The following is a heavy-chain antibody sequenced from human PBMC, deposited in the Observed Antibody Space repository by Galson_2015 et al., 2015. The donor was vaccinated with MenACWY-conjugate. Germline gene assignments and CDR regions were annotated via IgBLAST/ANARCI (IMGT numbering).Heavy chain of an antibody. CDR2: INSDGRST. D-gene: IGHD1-26*01. CDR3: ARLGGNYRTSSHFGY. V-gene: IGHV3-74*01. J-gene: IGHJ4*02. Sequence: SLRLSCAASGFTFSTYWMHWVRQAPGKGLVWVSRINSDGRSTSYADSVKGRFTISRDNAKNTLYLQMNSLRAEDTAVYYCARLGGNYRTSSHFGYRGQGTLDTVSS. CDR1: GFTFSTYW.